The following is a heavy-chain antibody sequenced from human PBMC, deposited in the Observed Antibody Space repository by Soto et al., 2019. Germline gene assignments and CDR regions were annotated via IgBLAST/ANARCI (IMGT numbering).Heavy chain of an antibody. CDR3: ARGLTYNWFDP. CDR2: IYYSGST. D-gene: IGHD2-21*02. V-gene: IGHV4-61*01. J-gene: IGHJ5*02. Sequence: PSETLSLTCTVSGGSVSSGSYYWSWIRQPPGKGLEWIGYIYYSGSTNYNPSLKSRVTISVDTSKNQFSPKLSSVTAADTAVYYCARGLTYNWFDPWGRGTLVTVSS. CDR1: GGSVSSGSYY.